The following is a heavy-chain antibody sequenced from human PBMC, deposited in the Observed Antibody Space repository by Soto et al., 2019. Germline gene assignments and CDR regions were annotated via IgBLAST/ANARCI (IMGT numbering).Heavy chain of an antibody. CDR2: IKSKTDGGTT. V-gene: IGHV3-15*01. CDR3: TTVRIVATRTHFDY. Sequence: EVQLVESGGGLVKPGGSLRLSCAASGFTFSNAWMSWVRQAPGKGLEWVGRIKSKTDGGTTDYSAPVKGRFTISRDDSKNKLYMQMNSLKTEDTAVYYCTTVRIVATRTHFDYWGQGTLVTVSS. CDR1: GFTFSNAW. D-gene: IGHD5-12*01. J-gene: IGHJ4*02.